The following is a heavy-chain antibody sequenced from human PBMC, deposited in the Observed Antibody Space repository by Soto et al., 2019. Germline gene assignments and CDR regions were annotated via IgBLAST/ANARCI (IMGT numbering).Heavy chain of an antibody. J-gene: IGHJ4*02. V-gene: IGHV3-30*04. CDR2: ISFDGSLK. CDR1: GFTFDSHT. CDR3: ARTYCSSWNYLDY. Sequence: QVQLVESGGGVVQPGRSLRLSCTASGFTFDSHTMHWVRQSPGKGLEWVALISFDGSLKYDSDSVKGRFSISRDNSKNTVFLEMNSLRPEDTAVYYCARTYCSSWNYLDYWGQGVQVIVSS. D-gene: IGHD6-13*01.